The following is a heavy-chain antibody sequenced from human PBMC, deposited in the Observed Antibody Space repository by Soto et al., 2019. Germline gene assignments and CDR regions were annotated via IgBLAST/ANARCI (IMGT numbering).Heavy chain of an antibody. V-gene: IGHV1-69*01. Sequence: QVQLVQSGAEVKKPGSSVKVSCKASGGTFSSYAISWVRQAPGQGLEWMGGIIPIFGTANYAQKFQGRVTITADESTSTAYMELSSLRSEVTAVYYCARVVHYDYVWGSYRFHGMDVWGQGTTVTVSS. CDR3: ARVVHYDYVWGSYRFHGMDV. J-gene: IGHJ6*02. D-gene: IGHD3-16*02. CDR1: GGTFSSYA. CDR2: IIPIFGTA.